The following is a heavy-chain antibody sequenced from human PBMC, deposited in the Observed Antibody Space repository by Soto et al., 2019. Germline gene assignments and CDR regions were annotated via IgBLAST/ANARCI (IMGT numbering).Heavy chain of an antibody. J-gene: IGHJ4*02. CDR3: ATFYYYDSSGYLDY. D-gene: IGHD3-22*01. CDR2: ISYDGSNK. Sequence: GGSLRLSCAASGFTFSSYGMHWVRQAPGKGLEWVAVISYDGSNKYYADSVKDRFTISRDNSKNTLYLQMNSLRAEDTAVYYCATFYYYDSSGYLDYWGQGT. V-gene: IGHV3-30*03. CDR1: GFTFSSYG.